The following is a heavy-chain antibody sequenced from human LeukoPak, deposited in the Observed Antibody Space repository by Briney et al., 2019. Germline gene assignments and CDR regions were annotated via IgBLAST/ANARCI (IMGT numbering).Heavy chain of an antibody. D-gene: IGHD3-3*01. CDR3: ARGPYYDFWSGSLGRYYFDY. CDR2: IIPIFGTA. J-gene: IGHJ4*02. Sequence: AVKVSCKASGYTFTSYGISWVRQAPGQGLEWMGGIIPIFGTANYAQKFQGRVTITTDESTSTAYMELSSLRSEDTAVYYCARGPYYDFWSGSLGRYYFDYWGQGTLVTVSS. V-gene: IGHV1-69*05. CDR1: GYTFTSYG.